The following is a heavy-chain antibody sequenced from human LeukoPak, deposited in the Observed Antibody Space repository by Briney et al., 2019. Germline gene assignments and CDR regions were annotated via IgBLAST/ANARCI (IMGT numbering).Heavy chain of an antibody. Sequence: SETLSLTCAVYGGSLSDYYWTWIRQPPGKGLEWIGEINHSGRTKYNPSLKSRVTISVDTSKSQFSLRLSSVTAADTAVYYCVGCSYDSSSSGYYYAFDYWGQGTLVTVSS. CDR3: VGCSYDSSSSGYYYAFDY. J-gene: IGHJ4*02. CDR2: INHSGRT. V-gene: IGHV4-34*01. D-gene: IGHD3-22*01. CDR1: GGSLSDYY.